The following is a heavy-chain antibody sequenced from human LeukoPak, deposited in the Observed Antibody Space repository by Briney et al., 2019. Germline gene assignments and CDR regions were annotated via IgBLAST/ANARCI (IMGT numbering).Heavy chain of an antibody. CDR1: GGSISSSSYY. CDR2: IYYSGST. Sequence: SETLSLTCTVSGGSISSSSYYWGWIRQPPGKGLEWIGYIYYSGSTYYNPSLKSRVTMSVDTSKNQFSLKLSSVTAADAAVYYCARQQWQVHRFDYWGQGTLVTVSS. V-gene: IGHV4-39*01. D-gene: IGHD6-19*01. J-gene: IGHJ4*02. CDR3: ARQQWQVHRFDY.